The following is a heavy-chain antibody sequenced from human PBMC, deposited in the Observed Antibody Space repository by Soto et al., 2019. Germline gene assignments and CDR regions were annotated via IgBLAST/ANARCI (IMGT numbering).Heavy chain of an antibody. D-gene: IGHD7-27*01. Sequence: SETLSLTCPFSGASITGSDWWSWVRQTPEKGLEWIGEIYHSGTTNYHPSLKSRVTISQDKSKNQFSLNLTSVTAADTAVYSCVRMSVLGYLDEWGRGGVVTVCS. J-gene: IGHJ4*02. CDR2: IYHSGTT. CDR3: VRMSVLGYLDE. V-gene: IGHV4-4*02. CDR1: GASITGSDW.